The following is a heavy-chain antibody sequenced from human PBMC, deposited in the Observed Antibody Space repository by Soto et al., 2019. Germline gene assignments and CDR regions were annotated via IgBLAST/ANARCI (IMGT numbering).Heavy chain of an antibody. V-gene: IGHV3-23*01. CDR1: GFTFSSYA. CDR3: AKSQYYYDSSGCFDY. Sequence: PGGSLRLSCAASGFTFSSYAMSWVRQAPGKGLEWVSAISGSGGSTYYADSVKGRFTISRDNSKNTLYLQMNSLRAEDTAVYYCAKSQYYYDSSGCFDYWGQGTLVTVSS. CDR2: ISGSGGST. J-gene: IGHJ4*02. D-gene: IGHD3-22*01.